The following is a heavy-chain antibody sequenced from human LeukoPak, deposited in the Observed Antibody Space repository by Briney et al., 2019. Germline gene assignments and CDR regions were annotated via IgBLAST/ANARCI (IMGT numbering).Heavy chain of an antibody. V-gene: IGHV4-39*07. Sequence: PSETLSLTRTVSGGSFSSSAYYWGWIRQPPGEELEWFGSIYYSGSTYSNTSLKTRATISLDTSKNQFSLNLSSVTAADTAVDYCASSASYYYFDYWGQGTLATVSS. J-gene: IGHJ4*02. CDR3: ASSASYYYFDY. D-gene: IGHD1-26*01. CDR1: GGSFSSSAYY. CDR2: IYYSGST.